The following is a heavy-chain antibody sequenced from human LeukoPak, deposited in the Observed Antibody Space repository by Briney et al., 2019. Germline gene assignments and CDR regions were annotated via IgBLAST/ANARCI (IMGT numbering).Heavy chain of an antibody. V-gene: IGHV1-46*01. CDR1: GYTFTSYY. CDR3: ARDNSVEDTAWWFDP. Sequence: ASVKVSCKASGYTFTSYYMHWVRQAPGQGLEWMGIINPSGGSTSYAQKFQGRVTVTRDMSTSTDYMELSSLRSEDTAVYYCARDNSVEDTAWWFDPWGQGTLVTVSS. J-gene: IGHJ5*02. D-gene: IGHD4-23*01. CDR2: INPSGGST.